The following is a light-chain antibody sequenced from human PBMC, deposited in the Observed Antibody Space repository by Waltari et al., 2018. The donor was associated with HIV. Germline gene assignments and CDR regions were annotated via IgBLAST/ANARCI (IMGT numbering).Light chain of an antibody. J-gene: IGLJ1*01. CDR2: EGS. CDR1: SSDVGSYNL. V-gene: IGLV2-23*01. Sequence: QSALTQPASVSGSPGQSITISCNGTSSDVGSYNLVSWYQQHPGKAPKLMIYEGSKRPSGVANRLSGSQSGNTASLTISGLQAEDEADYYCLSYPCSTTFYVFGTWTKVTVL. CDR3: LSYPCSTTFYV.